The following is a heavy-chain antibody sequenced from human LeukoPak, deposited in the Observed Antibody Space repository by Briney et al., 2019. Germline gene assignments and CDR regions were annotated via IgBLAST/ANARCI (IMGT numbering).Heavy chain of an antibody. CDR1: EFTVSSNY. D-gene: IGHD5-18*01. J-gene: IGHJ1*01. Sequence: GGSLRLSCAASEFTVSSNYMNWVRQAPGKGLEWVSVIYSGGGTFYADSVKGRFTISRDNSKNTLYLQMNSLRAEDTAVYYCARDRYGYFQHWGQGTLVTVSS. CDR2: IYSGGGT. CDR3: ARDRYGYFQH. V-gene: IGHV3-66*01.